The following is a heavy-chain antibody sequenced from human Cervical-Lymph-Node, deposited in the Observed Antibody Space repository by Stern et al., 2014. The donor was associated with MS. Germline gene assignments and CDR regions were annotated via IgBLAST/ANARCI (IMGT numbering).Heavy chain of an antibody. V-gene: IGHV3-33*01. CDR3: ARGHIPYAYNYLFDY. J-gene: IGHJ4*02. Sequence: VQLVESGGGVVQPGTSLRLSCAASGFTFSSYGMHWVRQAPGKGLEWVALAWYEGITAYYTNSGKGRFTISRDNSKNTLSLQMNSLTAEDTAVYYCARGHIPYAYNYLFDYWGQGTLVTVSS. CDR2: AWYEGITA. CDR1: GFTFSSYG. D-gene: IGHD5-24*01.